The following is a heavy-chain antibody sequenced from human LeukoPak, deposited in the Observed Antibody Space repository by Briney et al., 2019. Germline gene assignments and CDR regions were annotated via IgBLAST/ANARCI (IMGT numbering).Heavy chain of an antibody. CDR3: AREDAGGTYSFDY. V-gene: IGHV3-66*01. Sequence: GGSLRLSCAVSGFTVSSNFMSWVRQAPGKGPEWVSVIYTSGITYYADSVRGRFTISRDNSKNALYLQMDSLTADDTAVYYCAREDAGGTYSFDYWGQGTLVTVSS. CDR1: GFTVSSNF. J-gene: IGHJ4*02. CDR2: IYTSGIT. D-gene: IGHD1-26*01.